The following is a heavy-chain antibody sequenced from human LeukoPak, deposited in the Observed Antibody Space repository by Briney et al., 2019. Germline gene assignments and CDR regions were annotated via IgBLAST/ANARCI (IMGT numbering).Heavy chain of an antibody. CDR1: GYTFTSYG. J-gene: IGHJ4*02. Sequence: ASVKVSCKASGYTFTSYGISWVRQAPGQGLEWMGWISAYNGNTNYAQKLQGRVTMTTVTSTSTAYMELRSLRSDDTAVYYCARDKVDEPYGPSPPDYWGQGTLVTVSS. CDR2: ISAYNGNT. D-gene: IGHD3-10*01. CDR3: ARDKVDEPYGPSPPDY. V-gene: IGHV1-18*01.